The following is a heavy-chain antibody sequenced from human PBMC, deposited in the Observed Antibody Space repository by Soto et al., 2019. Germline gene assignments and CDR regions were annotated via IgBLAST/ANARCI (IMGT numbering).Heavy chain of an antibody. CDR2: ISGTGTYI. V-gene: IGHV3-21*01. J-gene: IGHJ5*02. D-gene: IGHD3-16*02. Sequence: EVQLVESGGGLVKPGGSLRLSCAASGFTFNNYNMNWVRQAPGKGLEWVSSISGTGTYIYYADSVKGRFTISRDNAKNSLFLQMNILRAEDTAVYYCARDRNDDYVWGSYRHHWFGPWGQGTLVTVSS. CDR1: GFTFNNYN. CDR3: ARDRNDDYVWGSYRHHWFGP.